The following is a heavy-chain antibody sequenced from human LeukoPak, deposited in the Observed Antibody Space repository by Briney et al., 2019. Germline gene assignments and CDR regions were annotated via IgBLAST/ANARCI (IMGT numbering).Heavy chain of an antibody. CDR2: IRSKAYGGTT. CDR3: TRAGGTVELY. D-gene: IGHD1-7*01. Sequence: GGSLRLSCAASGFTFSNAWMSWVRQAPGKGLEWVGFIRSKAYGGTTKYAASVKGRFTISTDDSKSIAYLQMNSLKTEDTAVYYCTRAGGTVELYWGQGTLVTVSS. V-gene: IGHV3-49*04. CDR1: GFTFSNAW. J-gene: IGHJ4*02.